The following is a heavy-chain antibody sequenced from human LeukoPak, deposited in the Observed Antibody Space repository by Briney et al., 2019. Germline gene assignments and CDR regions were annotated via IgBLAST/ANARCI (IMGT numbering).Heavy chain of an antibody. J-gene: IGHJ4*02. D-gene: IGHD1-26*01. CDR3: ASGSSLGQVDY. CDR1: GFTFSSYA. V-gene: IGHV3-30-3*01. Sequence: GRSLRLSCAASGFTFSSYAMHWVRQAPGKGLEWGAVISYDGSNKYYADSVKGRFTISRDNSKNTLYLQMNSLRAEDTAVYYCASGSSLGQVDYWGQGTLVTVSS. CDR2: ISYDGSNK.